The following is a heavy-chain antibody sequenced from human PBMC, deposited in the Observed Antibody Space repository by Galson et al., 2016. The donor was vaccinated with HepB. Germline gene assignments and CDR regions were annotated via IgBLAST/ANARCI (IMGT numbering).Heavy chain of an antibody. CDR1: GYTFTDYY. J-gene: IGHJ6*02. V-gene: IGHV1-2*04. CDR3: ARGGYWLGYHPHYYYGLDV. CDR2: INPNSGGT. D-gene: IGHD3-22*01. Sequence: SVKVSCRASGYTFTDYYIHWVRQAPGQGLEWMGWINPNSGGTNYAQKFQGWVTVTRDTSIGTVYMELSRLKSDDTAVYYCARGGYWLGYHPHYYYGLDVWGQGTTVTVS.